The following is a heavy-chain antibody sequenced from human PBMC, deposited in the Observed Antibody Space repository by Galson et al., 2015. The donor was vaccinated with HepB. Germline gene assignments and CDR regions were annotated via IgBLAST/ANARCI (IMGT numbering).Heavy chain of an antibody. CDR3: ATSFGAVSPPYFDY. Sequence: LRLSCAASGFTFSSYAMSWVRQAPGKGLEWVSAISGSGGGTYYADSVKGRFTISRDNSKNTLFLQMNSLRAEDPAVYYCATSFGAVSPPYFDYWGQGTLVTASS. CDR1: GFTFSSYA. CDR2: ISGSGGGT. V-gene: IGHV3-23*01. J-gene: IGHJ4*02. D-gene: IGHD3-3*01.